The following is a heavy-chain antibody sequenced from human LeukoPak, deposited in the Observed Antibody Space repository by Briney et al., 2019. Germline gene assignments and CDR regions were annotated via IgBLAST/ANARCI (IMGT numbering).Heavy chain of an antibody. D-gene: IGHD3-10*01. CDR2: MNPNSGNT. J-gene: IGHJ5*02. CDR3: ARRSITMVRGVKEPGPRFDP. Sequence: ASVKVSCKASGYTFTSYAMNWVRQAPGQGLEWMGWMNPNSGNTGYAQKFQGRVTMTRNTSISTAYMELSSLRSEDTAVYYCARRSITMVRGVKEPGPRFDPWGQGTLVTVSS. CDR1: GYTFTSYA. V-gene: IGHV1-8*02.